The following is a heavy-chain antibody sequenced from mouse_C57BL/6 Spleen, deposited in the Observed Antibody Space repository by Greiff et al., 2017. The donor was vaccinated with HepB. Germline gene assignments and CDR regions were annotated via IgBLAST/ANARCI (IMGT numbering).Heavy chain of an antibody. D-gene: IGHD2-5*01. CDR1: GYTFTDYE. J-gene: IGHJ4*01. CDR3: THATIVTSYYAMDY. CDR2: IDPETGGT. Sequence: VQLKESGAELVRPGASVTLSCKASGYTFTDYEMHWVKQTPVHGLEWIGAIDPETGGTAYNQKFKGKAILTADKSSSTAYMELRSLTSEDSAVYYCTHATIVTSYYAMDYWGQGTSVTVSS. V-gene: IGHV1-15*01.